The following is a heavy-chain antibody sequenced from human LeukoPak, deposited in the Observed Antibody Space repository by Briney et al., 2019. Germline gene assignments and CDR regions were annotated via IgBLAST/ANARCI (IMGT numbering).Heavy chain of an antibody. CDR1: GFSFSKYG. CDR2: IWEDGSKT. J-gene: IGHJ4*02. Sequence: GGFLRLSCAASGFSFSKYGMHWVRQAPGKGLEWVALIWEDGSKTYYADSVKGRFSISRDNSDNTLTLQMNSLRAEDTAVYYCARGGLEQLSLLLLDFWGQGALVTVSS. V-gene: IGHV3-33*01. D-gene: IGHD1-1*01. CDR3: ARGGLEQLSLLLLDF.